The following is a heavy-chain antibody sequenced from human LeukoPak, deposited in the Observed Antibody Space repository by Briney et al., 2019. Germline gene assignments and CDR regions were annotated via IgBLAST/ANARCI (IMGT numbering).Heavy chain of an antibody. CDR2: IYNSGST. V-gene: IGHV4-59*01. CDR1: GGSISSYY. Sequence: KPSETLSLTCTVSGGSISSYYWSWIRQPPGKGLGWIGYIYNSGSTNYNPSLKSRVTISVDTSKTQFSLKLSSVTAADTAVYYCARITEYYFDYWGQGTLVTVSS. J-gene: IGHJ4*02. CDR3: ARITEYYFDY. D-gene: IGHD3-16*01.